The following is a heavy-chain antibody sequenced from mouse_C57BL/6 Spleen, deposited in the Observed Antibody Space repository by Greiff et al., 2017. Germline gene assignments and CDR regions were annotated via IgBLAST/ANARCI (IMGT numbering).Heavy chain of an antibody. CDR3: ASDYGSSPFDY. Sequence: EVQLQQSGPELVKPGASVKISCEASGYTFTDYYMNWVNQSHGKSLEWIGDINPNNGGTSYNQKFKGKATLTVDKSSSTAYMELRSLTSEDSAVYYCASDYGSSPFDYWGQGTTLTVSS. D-gene: IGHD1-1*01. CDR2: INPNNGGT. J-gene: IGHJ2*01. V-gene: IGHV1-26*01. CDR1: GYTFTDYY.